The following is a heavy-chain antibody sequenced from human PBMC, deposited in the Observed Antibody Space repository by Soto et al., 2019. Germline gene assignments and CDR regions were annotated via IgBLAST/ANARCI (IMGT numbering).Heavy chain of an antibody. CDR2: ISGTGGTT. D-gene: IGHD6-25*01. J-gene: IGHJ4*02. V-gene: IGHV3-23*01. CDR1: GFTFSSYA. CDR3: AKFFVETGGSSGWPWSFHF. Sequence: EVQLLESGGGLVQPGGSLRLSCAASGFTFSSYAMIWVRQAPGKGLEWVSAISGTGGTTYYAASVKGRFTISRDNSRNTLHLQMNSLRAEDTATYYCAKFFVETGGSSGWPWSFHFWGQGTLVTVSS.